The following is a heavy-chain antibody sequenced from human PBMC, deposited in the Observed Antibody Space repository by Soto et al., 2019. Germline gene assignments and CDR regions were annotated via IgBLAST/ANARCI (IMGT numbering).Heavy chain of an antibody. CDR3: VRTSLVVAAATREDY. V-gene: IGHV3-74*01. D-gene: IGHD2-15*01. CDR2: INSDGSST. CDR1: GFTFSSYW. J-gene: IGHJ4*02. Sequence: EVQLVESGGGLVQPGGSLRLSCAASGFTFSSYWMHWVRQAPGKGLVWVSRINSDGSSTSYADSVKGRFTISRDNAKNTLYLQMNNLRAEDTGVYYCVRTSLVVAAATREDYWGQGTLVTVSS.